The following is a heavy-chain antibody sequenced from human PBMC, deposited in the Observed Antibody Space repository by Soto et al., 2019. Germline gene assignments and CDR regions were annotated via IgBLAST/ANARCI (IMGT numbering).Heavy chain of an antibody. CDR3: ARVHVMVVAGSTFDY. Sequence: PSETLSLTCTVSGGSISSYYWSWIRQPPGKGLEWIGYIYYSGSTNYNPSLKSRVTISVDTSKNQFSLKLSSATAADTAVYYCARVHVMVVAGSTFDYWGHGTLVTVSS. CDR1: GGSISSYY. CDR2: IYYSGST. J-gene: IGHJ4*01. V-gene: IGHV4-59*08. D-gene: IGHD6-19*01.